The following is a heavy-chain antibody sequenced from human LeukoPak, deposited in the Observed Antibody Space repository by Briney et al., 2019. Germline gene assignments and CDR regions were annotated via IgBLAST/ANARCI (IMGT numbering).Heavy chain of an antibody. Sequence: PGGSLRLSCAASGFTFSRFGLHWVRQAPGKGLEWVAFIRDDGRTRYYADSVKGRFTVSRDNSKNTLFLQMDSLRTEDTAVYYCAKVPHSWGLFDSWGQGTLVTVSS. D-gene: IGHD3-16*01. V-gene: IGHV3-30*02. CDR3: AKVPHSWGLFDS. J-gene: IGHJ4*02. CDR1: GFTFSRFG. CDR2: IRDDGRTR.